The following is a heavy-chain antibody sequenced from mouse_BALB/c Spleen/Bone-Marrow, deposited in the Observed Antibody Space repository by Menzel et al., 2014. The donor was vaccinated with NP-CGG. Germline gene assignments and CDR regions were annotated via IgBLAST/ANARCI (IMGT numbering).Heavy chain of an antibody. CDR1: GFTFSSYG. CDR3: ARGLDY. J-gene: IGHJ2*01. CDR2: INTNGGNT. V-gene: IGHV5-6-3*01. Sequence: EVKVEESGGGLVQPGGSRKLSCAASGFTFSSYGMSWVRQTPDKRLELVATINTNGGNTYYPDSVKGRFTISRDNAKNTLYLQMSSLKSEDTAMYYCARGLDYWGQGTTLTVSS.